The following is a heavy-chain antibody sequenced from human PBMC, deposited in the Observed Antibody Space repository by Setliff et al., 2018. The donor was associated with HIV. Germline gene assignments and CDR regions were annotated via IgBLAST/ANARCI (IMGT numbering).Heavy chain of an antibody. CDR3: ARRARGGFIAARGDAFDI. J-gene: IGHJ3*02. V-gene: IGHV5-51*01. D-gene: IGHD6-6*01. Sequence: PGESLKISCKGSGYSFTSYWIGWARQMPGKGLEWMGIIYPGDSDTIYSPSFQGQVTISADKSISIAYLQWSSLKASDTAMYYCARRARGGFIAARGDAFDIWGQGTMVTVSS. CDR2: IYPGDSDT. CDR1: GYSFTSYW.